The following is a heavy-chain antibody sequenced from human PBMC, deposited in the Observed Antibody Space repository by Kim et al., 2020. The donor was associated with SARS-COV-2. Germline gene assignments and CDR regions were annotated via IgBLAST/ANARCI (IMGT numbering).Heavy chain of an antibody. J-gene: IGHJ4*02. D-gene: IGHD6-13*01. Sequence: ASVKVSCKASGYTFIAYYIHWVRQAPGQGLEWMGRINPNSGDTNYAQKFQGRVTMTGDSSISTAYMELSRLRSDDTVVYYCARGADSSSWSEIDYWGQGTLVTVSS. CDR2: INPNSGDT. V-gene: IGHV1-2*05. CDR1: GYTFIAYY. CDR3: ARGADSSSWSEIDY.